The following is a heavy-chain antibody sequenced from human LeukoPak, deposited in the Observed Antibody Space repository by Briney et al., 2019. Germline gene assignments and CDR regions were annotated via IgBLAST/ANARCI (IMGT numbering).Heavy chain of an antibody. CDR1: GFTFSDYY. J-gene: IGHJ4*02. V-gene: IGHV3-11*04. CDR3: ARDRHYYDSSGGGVDY. D-gene: IGHD3-22*01. Sequence: GGSLRLSCAASGFTFSDYYMSWIRQAPGKGLEWVSYISSSGSTIYYADSVKGRFTISRDNAKNSLYLQMNSLRAEDTAVYYCARDRHYYDSSGGGVDYWGQGTLVTVPS. CDR2: ISSSGSTI.